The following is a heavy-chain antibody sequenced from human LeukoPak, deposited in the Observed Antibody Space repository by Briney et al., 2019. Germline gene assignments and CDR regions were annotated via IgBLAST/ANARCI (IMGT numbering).Heavy chain of an antibody. CDR2: ISYDGSNK. Sequence: GGSLRLSCAASGFTFSSYAMHWVRQAPGKGLEWVAVISYDGSNKHYADSVKGRFTISRDNSKNTLYLQMNSLRAEDTAVYYCARGPSVAGGDYWGQGTLVTVSS. J-gene: IGHJ4*02. V-gene: IGHV3-30-3*01. CDR3: ARGPSVAGGDY. CDR1: GFTFSSYA. D-gene: IGHD6-19*01.